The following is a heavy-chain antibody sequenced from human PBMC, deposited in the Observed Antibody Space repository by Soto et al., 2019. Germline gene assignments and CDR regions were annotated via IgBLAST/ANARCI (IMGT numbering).Heavy chain of an antibody. CDR3: ARSNVLLWFGEFDY. V-gene: IGHV1-3*01. J-gene: IGHJ4*02. D-gene: IGHD3-10*01. Sequence: FQGRVTITRDTSASTAYMELSSLRSEDTAVYYCARSNVLLWFGEFDYWGQGTLVTVS.